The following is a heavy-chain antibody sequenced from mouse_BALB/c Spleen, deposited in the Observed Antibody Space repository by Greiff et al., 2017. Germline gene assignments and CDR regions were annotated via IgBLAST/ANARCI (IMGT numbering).Heavy chain of an antibody. J-gene: IGHJ4*01. CDR2: IWSGGST. D-gene: IGHD2-14*01. Sequence: VHLVESGPGLVQPSQSLSITCTVSGFSLTSYGVHWVRQSPGKGLEWLGVIWSGGSTDYNAAFISRLSISKDNSKSQVFFKMNSLQADDTAIYYCARKGYGGPNAMDYWGQGTSVTVSS. CDR3: ARKGYGGPNAMDY. CDR1: GFSLTSYG. V-gene: IGHV2-4-1*01.